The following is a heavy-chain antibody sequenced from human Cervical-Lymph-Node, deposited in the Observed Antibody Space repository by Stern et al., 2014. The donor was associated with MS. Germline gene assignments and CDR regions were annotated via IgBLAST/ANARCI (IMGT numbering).Heavy chain of an antibody. CDR2: IKPKTDGGTT. V-gene: IGHV3-15*01. J-gene: IGHJ5*02. CDR3: TTDEVANFAH. Sequence: EVQLVQSGGGLVKPGGSLRLSCAASGFIFSKAWMTWVRQAPGKGLEWVGSIKPKTDGGTTNYSTPVQGRFTISRDDSKNILFLHMNSLRTEDTALYFCTTDEVANFAHWGQGTLVTVSS. CDR1: GFIFSKAW.